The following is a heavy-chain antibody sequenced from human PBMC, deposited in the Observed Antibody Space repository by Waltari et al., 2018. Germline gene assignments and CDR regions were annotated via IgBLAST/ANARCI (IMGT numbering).Heavy chain of an antibody. V-gene: IGHV3-30*19. CDR3: AKDAFGNTYLDH. CDR1: GFSLGSFG. J-gene: IGHJ4*02. CDR2: IFFGGGDT. D-gene: IGHD3-10*01. Sequence: QVQLVESGGGVVPTGMSLRLSCAASGFSLGSFGMHWVRQAPGKGLEWVALIFFGGGDTFYADSVRGRFTISRDNSKNTLYLDINSLRLDDTAIYYCAKDAFGNTYLDHWGQGTLVTVSS.